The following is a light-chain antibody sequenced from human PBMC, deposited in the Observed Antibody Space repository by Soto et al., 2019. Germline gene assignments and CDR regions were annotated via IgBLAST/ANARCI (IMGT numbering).Light chain of an antibody. J-gene: IGLJ2*01. CDR2: STN. CDR3: SEWYDSRSGPV. Sequence: QSVLTQPPSASGTPGQRVTISCSGSRSNIGTNYVYWYQHLPGKAPKLLIYSTNRRPSGVPDRFTGSKSGTSASLAISGLRSEDEADYYCSEWYDSRSGPVFGGGTKLTVL. V-gene: IGLV1-47*02. CDR1: RSNIGTNY.